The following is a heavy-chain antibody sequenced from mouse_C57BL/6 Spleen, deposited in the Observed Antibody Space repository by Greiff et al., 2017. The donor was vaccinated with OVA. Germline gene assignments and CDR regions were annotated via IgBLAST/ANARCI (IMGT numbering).Heavy chain of an antibody. CDR1: GYAFTNYL. Sequence: QVQLQQSGAELVRPGTSVKVSCKASGYAFTNYLIEWVKQRPGQGLEWIGVINPGSGGTNYNEKFQGKATLTADTSSSTAYMQLSSLTSEDSAVCFCARGDGYYRLAYWGQGTLVTVSA. CDR3: ARGDGYYRLAY. J-gene: IGHJ3*01. V-gene: IGHV1-54*01. D-gene: IGHD2-3*01. CDR2: INPGSGGT.